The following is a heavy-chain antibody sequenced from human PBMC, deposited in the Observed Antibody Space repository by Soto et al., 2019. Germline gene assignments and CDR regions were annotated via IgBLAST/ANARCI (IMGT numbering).Heavy chain of an antibody. CDR1: GFTFSSYA. Sequence: EVQLLESGGGLVQPGGSLRLSCAASGFTFSSYAMSWVRQAPGKGLEWVSANSGSGGSTYYADSVKGRFTISRDNSKTTLYLQMNSLRAEDTAVYYCAKPPPIVGATGGYDYWGQGTLVTVSS. CDR2: NSGSGGST. J-gene: IGHJ4*02. V-gene: IGHV3-23*01. D-gene: IGHD1-26*01. CDR3: AKPPPIVGATGGYDY.